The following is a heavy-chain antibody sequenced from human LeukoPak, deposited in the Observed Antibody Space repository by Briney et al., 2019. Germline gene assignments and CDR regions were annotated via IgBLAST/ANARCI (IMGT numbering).Heavy chain of an antibody. CDR3: ASTMVTPLPTYYFDY. CDR2: IIPIFGTA. V-gene: IGHV1-69*13. Sequence: ASVKVSCKASGGTFSSYAISWVRQAPGQGLEWMGGIIPIFGTANYAQKFQGRVTITADESTSTAYMELSSLRSEDTAVYYCASTMVTPLPTYYFDYWGQGTLVTVSS. J-gene: IGHJ4*02. D-gene: IGHD3-10*01. CDR1: GGTFSSYA.